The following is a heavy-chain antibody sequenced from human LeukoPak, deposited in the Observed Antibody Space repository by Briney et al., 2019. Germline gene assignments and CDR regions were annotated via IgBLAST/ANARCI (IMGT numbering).Heavy chain of an antibody. V-gene: IGHV4-61*02. CDR1: GGSISSGSYY. Sequence: SETLSLTCTVSGGSISSGSYYWSWIRQPAGKGLEWIGRIYTSGSTNYNPSLESRVTISLDTCKNQFSLKLSSVTAADTAVYYCARDGSGYYDTSGYRNWGQGTLVTVSS. J-gene: IGHJ4*02. D-gene: IGHD3-22*01. CDR2: IYTSGST. CDR3: ARDGSGYYDTSGYRN.